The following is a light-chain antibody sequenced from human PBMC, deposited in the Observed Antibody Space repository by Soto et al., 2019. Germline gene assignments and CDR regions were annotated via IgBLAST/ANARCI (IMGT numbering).Light chain of an antibody. CDR1: QTITTY. J-gene: IGKJ5*01. Sequence: EIVLTQSPATLSLSPGERATLSCRASQTITTYLAWYQQKPGQPPRLLIYGASNRPTGIPARFSGSGSGTDFTLTISNLEPEDFAVYYCQQRSNWPANFGQGTRLEIK. CDR3: QQRSNWPAN. CDR2: GAS. V-gene: IGKV3-11*01.